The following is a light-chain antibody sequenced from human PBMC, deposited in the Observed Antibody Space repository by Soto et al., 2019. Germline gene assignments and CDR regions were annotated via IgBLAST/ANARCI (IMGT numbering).Light chain of an antibody. V-gene: IGKV3-11*01. J-gene: IGKJ5*01. CDR1: QSVSTY. CDR2: DAS. CDR3: QQRRSWPPTIT. Sequence: DIVLTQSPAPLSLSPGERATLSCKSSQSVSTYLAWYQQRPGQAPRLLFHDASYRATDIPPRFSGSGSGTDFTRTISSLEPEEFAVYYCQQRRSWPPTITFGQGTRLEI.